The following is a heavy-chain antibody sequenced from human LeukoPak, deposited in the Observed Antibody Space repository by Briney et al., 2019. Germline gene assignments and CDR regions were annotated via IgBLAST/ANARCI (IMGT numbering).Heavy chain of an antibody. J-gene: IGHJ4*02. CDR1: GFTFSSYA. D-gene: IGHD3-10*01. CDR2: ISYDGSNK. Sequence: GGSLRLSCAASGFTFSSYAMHWVRQAPGKGLEWVAVISYDGSNKYYADSVKGRFTISRDNSKNTLFLQVNSLRAEDTAVYYCAKDVIRGGISYFDSWGQGTQVAVSS. CDR3: AKDVIRGGISYFDS. V-gene: IGHV3-30-3*01.